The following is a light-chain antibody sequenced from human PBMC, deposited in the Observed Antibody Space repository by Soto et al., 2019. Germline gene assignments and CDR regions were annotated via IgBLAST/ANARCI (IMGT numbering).Light chain of an antibody. J-gene: IGLJ1*01. V-gene: IGLV2-23*01. CDR1: SSDVGSYSL. Sequence: LTQPASVSGSPGQSITISCTGTSSDVGSYSLVSWYQHHPGKAPQLVIYEDIKRPSGVSNRFSGSKSGNTASLTISGLQAEDEADYYCCSYAGSSSYVFGTGTKVTVL. CDR2: EDI. CDR3: CSYAGSSSYV.